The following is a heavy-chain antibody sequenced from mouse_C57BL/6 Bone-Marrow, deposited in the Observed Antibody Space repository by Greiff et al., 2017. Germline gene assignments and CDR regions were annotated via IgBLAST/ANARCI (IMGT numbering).Heavy chain of an antibody. V-gene: IGHV1-64*01. Sequence: QVQLQQPGAELVKPGASVKLSCKASGYTFTSYWMHWVKQRPGQGLEWIGMIHPNSGSTNYNEKFKSKATLTVDKSSRTAYMQLSSLTSEDSAVYYCARSSHYSNYVGAMDYWGQGTSVTVSS. D-gene: IGHD2-5*01. CDR1: GYTFTSYW. CDR3: ARSSHYSNYVGAMDY. CDR2: IHPNSGST. J-gene: IGHJ4*01.